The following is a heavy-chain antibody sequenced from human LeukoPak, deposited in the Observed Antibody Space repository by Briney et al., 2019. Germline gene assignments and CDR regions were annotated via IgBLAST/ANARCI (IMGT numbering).Heavy chain of an antibody. D-gene: IGHD6-13*01. Sequence: PSETLSLTCTVSGGSISNYYWTWIRQPPGKGLEWIGNIYQSGSTNYTNDNPSLKSRVTISMDTSKSQFALKLRFVTAGDTAMYYCAREKAAVGTNWGDYFDYWGQGILVTVSS. CDR2: IYQSGST. CDR1: GGSISNYY. CDR3: AREKAAVGTNWGDYFDY. V-gene: IGHV4-59*01. J-gene: IGHJ4*02.